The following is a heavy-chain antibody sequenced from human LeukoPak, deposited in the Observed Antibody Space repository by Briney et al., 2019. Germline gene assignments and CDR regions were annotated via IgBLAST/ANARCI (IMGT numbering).Heavy chain of an antibody. Sequence: PGGSLRLSCAASGFTFSSYWMRWVRQAPGKGLVWVSRINSDGSSTSYADSVKGRFTISRDNAKNTLYLQMNSVRAEDTAVYYCARDPDYGDYSYWYFDLWGRGTLVTVSS. V-gene: IGHV3-74*01. CDR1: GFTFSSYW. D-gene: IGHD4-17*01. J-gene: IGHJ2*01. CDR3: ARDPDYGDYSYWYFDL. CDR2: INSDGSST.